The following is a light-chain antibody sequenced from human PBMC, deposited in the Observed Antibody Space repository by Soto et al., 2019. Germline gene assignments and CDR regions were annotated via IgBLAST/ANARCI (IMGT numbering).Light chain of an antibody. CDR3: ISYTSDDVRYV. V-gene: IGLV2-14*01. Sequence: QSALTQPASVSGSPGQSITISCTGTSSDIGAYDYVSWYQQHPGKVPSLIIYEVSFRPSGVSSRFSGSKSGNTASLTISGLRTEDEADYYCISYTSDDVRYVFGTGTKLTVL. CDR2: EVS. J-gene: IGLJ1*01. CDR1: SSDIGAYDY.